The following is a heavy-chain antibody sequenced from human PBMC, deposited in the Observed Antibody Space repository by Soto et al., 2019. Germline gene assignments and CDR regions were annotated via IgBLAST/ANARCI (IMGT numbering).Heavy chain of an antibody. Sequence: SVKVSCKASGGTFSSYAISWVRQAPGQGLEWMGGIIPIFGTANYAQKFQGRVTITADESTSTAYMELSSLRSEDTAVYYCARGPAMVYHFDYWGQGTLVTVSS. CDR2: IIPIFGTA. CDR1: GGTFSSYA. D-gene: IGHD5-18*01. V-gene: IGHV1-69*13. CDR3: ARGPAMVYHFDY. J-gene: IGHJ4*02.